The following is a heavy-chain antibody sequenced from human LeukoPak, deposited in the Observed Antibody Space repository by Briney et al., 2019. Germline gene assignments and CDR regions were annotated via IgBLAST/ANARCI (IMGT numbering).Heavy chain of an antibody. V-gene: IGHV4-4*02. CDR3: ARDGAVKYSSSWQEYFQH. Sequence: SGTLSLTCAVSGGSISSSNWWSWVRQPPGKGLEWIGEIYHSGSTNYNPSLKSRVTISVDKSKNQFSLKLSSVTAADTAVYYCARDGAVKYSSSWQEYFQHWGQGTLVTVSS. D-gene: IGHD6-13*01. CDR2: IYHSGST. J-gene: IGHJ1*01. CDR1: GGSISSSNW.